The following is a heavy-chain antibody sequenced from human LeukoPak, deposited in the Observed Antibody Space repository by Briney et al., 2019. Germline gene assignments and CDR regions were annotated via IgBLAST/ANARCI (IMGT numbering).Heavy chain of an antibody. Sequence: PSETLSLXCTVSGGSIGTYYWSWIRQPAGKGLEWIGRVFTTGGANYNPSLKSRVTMSLDTSRNLFSLKLNSVTAADTAVYYCVRDGPSWGLLWGQGALVTVSS. V-gene: IGHV4-4*07. D-gene: IGHD7-27*01. CDR2: VFTTGGA. CDR1: GGSIGTYY. J-gene: IGHJ4*02. CDR3: VRDGPSWGLL.